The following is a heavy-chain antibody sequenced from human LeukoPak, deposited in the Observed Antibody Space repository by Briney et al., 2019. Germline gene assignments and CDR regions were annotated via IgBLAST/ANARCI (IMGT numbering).Heavy chain of an antibody. D-gene: IGHD5-24*01. J-gene: IGHJ4*02. CDR2: IYPGDSDT. Sequence: GESLKISCKGSKSVFTSYWIGWVRQMPGEGLEWMGIIYPGDSDTRYSPSFQGQVTISADRSISTAFLQWSSLEASDTAMYYCARVRGLGYNPSYFDYWGQGTLVTVSS. V-gene: IGHV5-51*01. CDR1: KSVFTSYW. CDR3: ARVRGLGYNPSYFDY.